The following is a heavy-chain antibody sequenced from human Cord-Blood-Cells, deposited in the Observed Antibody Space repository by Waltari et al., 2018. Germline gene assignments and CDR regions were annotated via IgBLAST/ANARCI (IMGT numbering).Heavy chain of an antibody. V-gene: IGHV1-8*01. CDR3: ARGPYGSGSYAFDI. Sequence: QVQLVQSGAEVKKPGASVKVSCKASGYTFTSYDINWVRQATGQGLEWMGWMNPKSGNTGYAQKFQGRVTMTRNTSRSTAYMELSSLRSEDTAVYYCARGPYGSGSYAFDIWGQGTMVTVSS. CDR1: GYTFTSYD. J-gene: IGHJ3*02. D-gene: IGHD3-10*01. CDR2: MNPKSGNT.